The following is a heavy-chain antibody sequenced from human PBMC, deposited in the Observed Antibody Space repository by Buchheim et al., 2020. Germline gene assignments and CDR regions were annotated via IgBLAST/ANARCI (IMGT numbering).Heavy chain of an antibody. D-gene: IGHD6-13*01. CDR3: ARRGGPVIASAGSNWYFDL. Sequence: EVQLVESGGGSVQPGGSLRLSCAASGFTFSSYSMNWVRQAPGRGLEWLSYITSSGGAIYYADSVKGRFTISRDSAKNSPYLQMNSLTAEDTAVYYCARRGGPVIASAGSNWYFDLWGRGTL. J-gene: IGHJ2*01. CDR2: ITSSGGAI. CDR1: GFTFSSYS. V-gene: IGHV3-48*01.